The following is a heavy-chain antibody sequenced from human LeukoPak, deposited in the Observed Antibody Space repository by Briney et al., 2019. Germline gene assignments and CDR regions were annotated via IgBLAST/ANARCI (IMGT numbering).Heavy chain of an antibody. CDR2: INSDGSST. CDR3: ARADLSGSYYPFDY. Sequence: PGGSLRLSCAASGFTFSSYWMHWVRQAPGKGLVWVSRINSDGSSTSYADSVKGRFTISRDNAKNTLYLQMNSLRAEDTAAYYCARADLSGSYYPFDYWGQGTLVTVSS. CDR1: GFTFSSYW. D-gene: IGHD1-26*01. J-gene: IGHJ4*02. V-gene: IGHV3-74*01.